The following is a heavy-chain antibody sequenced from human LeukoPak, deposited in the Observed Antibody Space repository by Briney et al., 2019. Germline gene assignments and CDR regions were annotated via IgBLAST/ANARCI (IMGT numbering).Heavy chain of an antibody. V-gene: IGHV1-2*02. D-gene: IGHD3-10*01. CDR3: ATVWFGVLSTQYYYYMDV. CDR1: GYTFTGYY. Sequence: GASVKVSCKASGYTFTGYYMHWVRQAPGQGLEWMGWINPNSGGTNYAQKFQGRVTMTRDTSISTAYMELSSLRSEDTAVYYCATVWFGVLSTQYYYYMDVWGKGTTVTISS. CDR2: INPNSGGT. J-gene: IGHJ6*03.